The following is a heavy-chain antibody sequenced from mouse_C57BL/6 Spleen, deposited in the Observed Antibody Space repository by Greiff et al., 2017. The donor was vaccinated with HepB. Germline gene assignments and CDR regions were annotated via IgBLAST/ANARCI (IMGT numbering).Heavy chain of an antibody. V-gene: IGHV1-19*01. CDR1: GYTFTDYY. D-gene: IGHD2-3*01. CDR2: INPYNGGT. Sequence: EVQLQQSGPVLVKPGASVKMSCKASGYTFTDYYMNWVKQSHGKSLEWIGVINPYNGGTSYNQKFKGKATLTVDKSSSTAYMELNSLTSEDSAVYYCAGSADGYLGAYWGQGTLVTVSA. CDR3: AGSADGYLGAY. J-gene: IGHJ3*01.